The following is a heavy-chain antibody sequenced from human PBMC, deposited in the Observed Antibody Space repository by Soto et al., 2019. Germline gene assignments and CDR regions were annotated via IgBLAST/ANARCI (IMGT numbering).Heavy chain of an antibody. Sequence: QVQLVQSGAEVKKPGASVKVSCKASGYTFTSYAMHWVRQAPGQRLEWMGWINAGNGNTKYSKKFQGRVTITRDTSASTAYMELSSLRSEDTAVYYCARSITLAGDYWCQGTLVTVSS. CDR1: GYTFTSYA. D-gene: IGHD1-20*01. V-gene: IGHV1-3*01. J-gene: IGHJ4*02. CDR2: INAGNGNT. CDR3: ARSITLAGDY.